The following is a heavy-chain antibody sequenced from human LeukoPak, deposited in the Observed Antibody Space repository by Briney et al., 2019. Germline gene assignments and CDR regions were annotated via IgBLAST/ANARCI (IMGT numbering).Heavy chain of an antibody. Sequence: GGSLRLSCAASGFTFSSYSMNWVRQAPGKGLEWVSYISSRSATIYYADSVKGRFTISRDNAKNSLYLQMNSLRAEDTAVYYCARDPLSSSSFNLWGQGTLVTVSS. CDR2: ISSRSATI. CDR1: GFTFSSYS. J-gene: IGHJ5*02. V-gene: IGHV3-48*01. CDR3: ARDPLSSSSFNL. D-gene: IGHD6-13*01.